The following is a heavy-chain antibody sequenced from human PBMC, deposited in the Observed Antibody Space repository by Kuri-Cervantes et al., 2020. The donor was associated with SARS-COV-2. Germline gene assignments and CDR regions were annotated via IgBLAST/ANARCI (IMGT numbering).Heavy chain of an antibody. V-gene: IGHV3-74*01. CDR3: ARDLGTYYYGSGSYGY. D-gene: IGHD3-10*01. Sequence: GGSLRLSCEASGFTLNVHWMHWVRQIPGKGLVWVSRINSDGRYTSYADSVKGRFTISRDNAKNTLYLQMNSLRAEDTAVYYCARDLGTYYYGSGSYGYWGQGTLVTVSS. J-gene: IGHJ4*02. CDR2: INSDGRYT. CDR1: GFTLNVHW.